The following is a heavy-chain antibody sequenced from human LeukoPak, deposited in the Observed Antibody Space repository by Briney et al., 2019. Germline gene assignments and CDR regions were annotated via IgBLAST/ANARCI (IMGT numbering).Heavy chain of an antibody. J-gene: IGHJ4*02. D-gene: IGHD3-16*02. V-gene: IGHV4-59*01. CDR2: IKYSGST. CDR1: GGSISSYY. Sequence: SETLSLTCTVSGGSISSYYWSWIRQPPGNGLEWIGYIKYSGSTNYNPSLKSRVTISVDTSKNQFSLKMSSVTAADTAVYYCARVGRLGELSLGYWGQGTLVTVSS. CDR3: ARVGRLGELSLGY.